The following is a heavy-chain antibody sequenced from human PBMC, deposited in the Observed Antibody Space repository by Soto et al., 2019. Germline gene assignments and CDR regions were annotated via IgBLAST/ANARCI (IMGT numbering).Heavy chain of an antibody. D-gene: IGHD6-13*01. CDR1: GGSCGGYD. CDR3: ARENIAAAAADAFDI. Sequence: PSETLSLTCAVDGGSCGGYDWSWIRQQPGKGLEWIGEINHSGSTNYNPSLKSRVTISVDTSKNQFSLKLSSVTAADTAVYYCARENIAAAAADAFDIWGQGTMVTVSS. V-gene: IGHV4-34*01. CDR2: INHSGST. J-gene: IGHJ3*02.